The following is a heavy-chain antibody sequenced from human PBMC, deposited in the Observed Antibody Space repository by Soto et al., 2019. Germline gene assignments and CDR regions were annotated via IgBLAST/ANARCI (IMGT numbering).Heavy chain of an antibody. CDR3: AKDPFSSSWPNFDY. Sequence: SGGSLRLSCAASGFTFSSYAMSWVRQAPGKGLEWVSAISGSGGSTYYADSVKGRFTISRDNSKNTLYLQMNSLRAEDTAVYYCAKDPFSSSWPNFDYWGQGTLVTVSS. J-gene: IGHJ4*02. D-gene: IGHD6-13*01. CDR1: GFTFSSYA. CDR2: ISGSGGST. V-gene: IGHV3-23*01.